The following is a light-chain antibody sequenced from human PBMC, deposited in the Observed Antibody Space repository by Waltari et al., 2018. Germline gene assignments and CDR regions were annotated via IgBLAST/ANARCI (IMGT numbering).Light chain of an antibody. CDR1: ESICSS. CDR2: YGS. J-gene: IGKJ2*01. Sequence: EVVLTQSPDFQSVTPKEIVTITCRASESICSSLHWYQQKPDQSPKLLVMYGSQSFSGVPSRFRGSGSGTDFTLTINGLEAEDAATYFCHQTTLLPSFGQGTKLEIK. V-gene: IGKV6-21*01. CDR3: HQTTLLPS.